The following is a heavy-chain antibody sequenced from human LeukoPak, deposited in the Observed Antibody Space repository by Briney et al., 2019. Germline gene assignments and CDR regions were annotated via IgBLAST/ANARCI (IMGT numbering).Heavy chain of an antibody. CDR3: ARGYCSSTSCYWDNWFDP. D-gene: IGHD2-2*01. V-gene: IGHV4-61*02. CDR2: IYASGST. J-gene: IGHJ5*02. Sequence: SETLSLTCTVSGGSISSGSYYWSWIRQPAGKGLEWIGRIYASGSTNYNPSLKSRVTISVDTSKNQFSLKLSSVTAADTAVYYCARGYCSSTSCYWDNWFDPWGQGTLVTVSS. CDR1: GGSISSGSYY.